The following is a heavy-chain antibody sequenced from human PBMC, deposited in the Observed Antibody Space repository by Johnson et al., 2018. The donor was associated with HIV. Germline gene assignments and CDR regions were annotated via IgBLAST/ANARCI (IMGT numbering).Heavy chain of an antibody. Sequence: QVQLVESGGGVVQPGRSLRLPCAASGFTFSSYAMHWVRQAPGKGLEWVAVISYDGSEKYFADSVKGRSAISRDNSKNTLYLQMNSLKTEDTAVYYCTTGGVSYYDSDAFDIWGQGTMVTVSS. CDR1: GFTFSSYA. D-gene: IGHD1-26*01. V-gene: IGHV3-30*09. CDR2: ISYDGSEK. J-gene: IGHJ3*02. CDR3: TTGGVSYYDSDAFDI.